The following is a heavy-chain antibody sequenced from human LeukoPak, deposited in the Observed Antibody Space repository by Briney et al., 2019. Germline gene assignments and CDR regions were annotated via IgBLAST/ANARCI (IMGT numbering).Heavy chain of an antibody. D-gene: IGHD5-24*01. CDR3: ARGRNVEMATTSPLGY. Sequence: GGSLRLSCAASGFTFSDYYMSWIRQAPGKGLEWVSYISSSGSTIYYADSVKGRFTISRDNAKNSLYPQMNSLRAEDTAVYYCARGRNVEMATTSPLGYWGQGTLVTVSS. CDR1: GFTFSDYY. CDR2: ISSSGSTI. V-gene: IGHV3-11*04. J-gene: IGHJ4*02.